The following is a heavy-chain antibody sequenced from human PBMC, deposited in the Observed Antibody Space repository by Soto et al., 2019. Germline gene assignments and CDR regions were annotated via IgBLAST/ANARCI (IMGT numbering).Heavy chain of an antibody. CDR1: GFTLTELS. CDR3: AATYTVATITIDY. J-gene: IGHJ4*02. D-gene: IGHD5-12*01. V-gene: IGHV1-24*01. Sequence: ASVKVSCKVSGFTLTELSIHWVRQAPGIGLEWMGGFDPEDGETIYAQKFQGRVTMTEDTSTDTAYMDLSSLRSEDTAVYYCAATYTVATITIDYWGQGTQVTVSS. CDR2: FDPEDGET.